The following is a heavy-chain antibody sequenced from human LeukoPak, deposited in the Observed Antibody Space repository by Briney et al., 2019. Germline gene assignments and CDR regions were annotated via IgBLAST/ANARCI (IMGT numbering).Heavy chain of an antibody. D-gene: IGHD2-2*01. Sequence: GGSLRLSCVASGFTFSNYAMSWVRQAPGKGLEWVSGISGSGGNTYYADSVKGRFTISRDNSKNTLYLQMNGLRADDTAVYHCAKDWSCSSASCRFDYWGQGTLVTVSS. CDR2: ISGSGGNT. CDR1: GFTFSNYA. V-gene: IGHV3-23*01. J-gene: IGHJ4*02. CDR3: AKDWSCSSASCRFDY.